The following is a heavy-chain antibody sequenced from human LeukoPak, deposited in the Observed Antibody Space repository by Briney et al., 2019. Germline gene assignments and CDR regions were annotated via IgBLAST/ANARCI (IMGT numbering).Heavy chain of an antibody. CDR1: GFTFSSYG. J-gene: IGHJ3*02. Sequence: GRSLRLSCAASGFTFSSYGMHWVRQAPGKGLEWVAVISYDGSNKYYADSVKGRFTISRDNSKNTLYLQMNSLRAEDTAVYYCARAQGDSSSPDDAFDIWGQGTMVTVSS. D-gene: IGHD6-6*01. CDR2: ISYDGSNK. V-gene: IGHV3-30*03. CDR3: ARAQGDSSSPDDAFDI.